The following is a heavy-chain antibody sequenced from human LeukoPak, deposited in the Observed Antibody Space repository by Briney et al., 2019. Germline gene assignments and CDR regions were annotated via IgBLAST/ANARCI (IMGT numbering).Heavy chain of an antibody. Sequence: PSETLSLTCTVSGGSISSSSYYWGWIRQPPGKGLEWIGSIYYSGSTHCNPSLKSRVTISVDTSKNQFSLKLSSVTAADTAVYYCARHGVDGGLWFGELRGNNWFDPWGQGTLVTVSS. CDR3: ARHGVDGGLWFGELRGNNWFDP. CDR2: IYYSGST. CDR1: GGSISSSSYY. D-gene: IGHD3-10*01. V-gene: IGHV4-39*01. J-gene: IGHJ5*02.